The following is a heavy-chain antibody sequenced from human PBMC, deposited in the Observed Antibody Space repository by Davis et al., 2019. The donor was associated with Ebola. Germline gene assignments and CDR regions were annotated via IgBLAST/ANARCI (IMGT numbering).Heavy chain of an antibody. CDR1: GGTFSSYA. CDR3: ARDNEDAFDI. Sequence: SVKVSCKASGGTFSSYAISWVRQTPGQGLEWMGGIIPIFGTANYAQKFQGRVTITADESTSTAYMELSSLRSEDTAVYYCARDNEDAFDIWGQGTMVTVSS. CDR2: IIPIFGTA. J-gene: IGHJ3*02. D-gene: IGHD2-8*01. V-gene: IGHV1-69*13.